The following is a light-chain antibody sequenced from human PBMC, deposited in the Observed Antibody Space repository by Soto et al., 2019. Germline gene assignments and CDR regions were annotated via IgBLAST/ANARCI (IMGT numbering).Light chain of an antibody. J-gene: IGLJ1*01. V-gene: IGLV2-18*02. CDR3: NSYTSSDTYV. CDR2: EVS. CDR1: SSDVGSYNR. Sequence: QSVLTQPPSVSGSPGQSVTISCTGTSSDVGSYNRVAWYQQPPGTAPKLMIYEVSNRPSGVPDRLSGSKSGNTASLTISGLQAEDEADYYCNSYTSSDTYVFGNGTKVTVL.